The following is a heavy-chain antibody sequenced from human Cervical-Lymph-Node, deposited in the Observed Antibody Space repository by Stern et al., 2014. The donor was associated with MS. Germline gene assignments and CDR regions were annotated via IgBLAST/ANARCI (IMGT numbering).Heavy chain of an antibody. CDR1: GFTFSSYG. CDR2: IWYDGSNK. J-gene: IGHJ6*02. CDR3: ARDGFGEFDPLSYYYYGMDV. Sequence: VQLVESGGGVVQPGRSLRLSCAASGFTFSSYGMHWVRQAPGKGLAWVALIWYDGSNKHYADSVKGRFTISRDNSKNTLYLQMSSLRAEDTAVYHCARDGFGEFDPLSYYYYGMDVWGQGTTVTVSS. D-gene: IGHD3-10*01. V-gene: IGHV3-33*01.